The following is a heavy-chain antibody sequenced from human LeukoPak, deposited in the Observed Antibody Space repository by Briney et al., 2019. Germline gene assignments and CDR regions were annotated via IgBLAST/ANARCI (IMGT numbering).Heavy chain of an antibody. J-gene: IGHJ4*02. CDR2: ISGSGGST. Sequence: GGSLRLSCAASGFTFSSYAMSWVRQAPGKGLEWVSGISGSGGSTYYADSVKGRFTISRDNSKNTLYLQMNSLRAEDTAVYYCVKLGVTFGELSYIENYFDYWGQGTLVTVSS. V-gene: IGHV3-23*01. CDR3: VKLGVTFGELSYIENYFDY. CDR1: GFTFSSYA. D-gene: IGHD3-10*01.